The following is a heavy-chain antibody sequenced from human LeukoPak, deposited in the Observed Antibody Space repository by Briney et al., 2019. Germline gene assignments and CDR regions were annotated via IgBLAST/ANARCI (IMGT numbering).Heavy chain of an antibody. J-gene: IGHJ4*02. CDR1: GFTFSSSS. CDR3: AKGSGWYV. V-gene: IGHV3-23*01. CDR2: ISGSGGST. Sequence: GGYLRFYGAAPGFTFSSSSMSWLRQAPGQGREWGSVISGSGGSTDYADSVKGRFTISRDNSKNTLYLQINSLRAEDTAVYYCAKGSGWYVWGQGTLVTVSS. D-gene: IGHD6-19*01.